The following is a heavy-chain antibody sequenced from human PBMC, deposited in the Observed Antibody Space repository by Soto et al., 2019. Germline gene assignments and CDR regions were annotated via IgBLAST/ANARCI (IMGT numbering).Heavy chain of an antibody. CDR1: GASITSYY. CDR2: IYYTGST. CDR3: ARGRNYYDSSGYSYYFDY. J-gene: IGHJ4*02. V-gene: IGHV4-59*01. D-gene: IGHD3-22*01. Sequence: SETLSLTCTVSGASITSYYWSWIRQPPGKGLEWIGFIYYTGSTNCNPSLKSRVTISVDTSKNQFSLKLSSVTAADTAVYYCARGRNYYDSSGYSYYFDYWGQGTLVTVSS.